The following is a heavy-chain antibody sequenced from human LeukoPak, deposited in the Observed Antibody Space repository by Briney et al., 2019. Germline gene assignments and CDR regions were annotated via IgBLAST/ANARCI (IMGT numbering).Heavy chain of an antibody. Sequence: KPSETLSLTCTVSGGSISSSSYYWGWIRQPPGKGLEWIGSIYYSGSTYYNPSLKSRVTISVDTSKNQFSLKLSSVTAADTAVYYCARLDLVAGNDCWGQGTLVTVSS. CDR2: IYYSGST. CDR3: ARLDLVAGNDC. V-gene: IGHV4-39*01. CDR1: GGSISSSSYY. J-gene: IGHJ4*02. D-gene: IGHD6-19*01.